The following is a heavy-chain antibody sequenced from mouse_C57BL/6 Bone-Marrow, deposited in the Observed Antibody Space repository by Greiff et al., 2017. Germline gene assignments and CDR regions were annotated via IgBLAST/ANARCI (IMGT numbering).Heavy chain of an antibody. CDR2: INPSNGGT. V-gene: IGHV1-53*01. CDR1: GYTFTGYC. J-gene: IGHJ3*01. CDR3: ARWGGNYDFAY. D-gene: IGHD2-1*01. Sequence: QVQLQQSGTELVKPGASVKLSCKASGYTFTGYCMNWVKQRPGQGLEWIGNINPSNGGTKYNEKFKSKATLTVDKSSSTAYMQLSSLTSEDSAVYYCARWGGNYDFAYWGQGTLVTVAA.